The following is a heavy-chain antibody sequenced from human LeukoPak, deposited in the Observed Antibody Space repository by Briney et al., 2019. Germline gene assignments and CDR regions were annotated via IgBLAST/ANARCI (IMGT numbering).Heavy chain of an antibody. CDR1: GYTFTSYD. Sequence: ASVKVSCKASGYTFTSYDINWVRQATGQGLEWMGWMNPNSGNTGYAQKFQGRVTITRNTSISTAYMELSSLRSEDTAVYYCASSITIFGVVTTDTFDYWGQGTLVTVSS. D-gene: IGHD3-3*01. CDR2: MNPNSGNT. CDR3: ASSITIFGVVTTDTFDY. J-gene: IGHJ4*02. V-gene: IGHV1-8*01.